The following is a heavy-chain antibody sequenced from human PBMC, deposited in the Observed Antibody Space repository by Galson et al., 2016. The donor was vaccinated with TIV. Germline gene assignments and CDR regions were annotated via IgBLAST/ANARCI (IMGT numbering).Heavy chain of an antibody. CDR1: GFTFGSYG. Sequence: SLRLSRAASGFTFGSYGMHWVRQAPGKGLEWVAGLWYDGGNRIYAESVKGRFTISRENSKNTVYLQMSSLRDEDTAVYYCAREFSETSFDYWGQGTLVSVSS. D-gene: IGHD6-25*01. CDR3: AREFSETSFDY. J-gene: IGHJ4*02. V-gene: IGHV3-33*01. CDR2: LWYDGGNR.